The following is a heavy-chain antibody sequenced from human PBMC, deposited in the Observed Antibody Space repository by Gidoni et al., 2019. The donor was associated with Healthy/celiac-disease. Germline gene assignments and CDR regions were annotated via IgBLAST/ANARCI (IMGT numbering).Heavy chain of an antibody. CDR3: ARDEGIAVAGGDAFDI. J-gene: IGHJ3*02. Sequence: EVQLVESGGGLVQPGGSLRLSCAASGFTFSIYSMNWVRQAPGKGLEWVSYISSSSSTIYYADSVKGRFTISRDNAKNSLYLQMNSLRAEDTAVYYCARDEGIAVAGGDAFDIWGQGTMVTVSS. CDR2: ISSSSSTI. D-gene: IGHD6-19*01. CDR1: GFTFSIYS. V-gene: IGHV3-48*01.